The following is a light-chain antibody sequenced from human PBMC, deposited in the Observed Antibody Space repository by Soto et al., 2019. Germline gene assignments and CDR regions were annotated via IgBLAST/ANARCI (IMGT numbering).Light chain of an antibody. Sequence: EIVLTQSPGTLSLSPGERATLSCRASQSVSSSYLAWYQQKPGQAPRLLIYGASSRATGIPDRFSGSGSGTVFPLTISRLEPEDFAVYYCQQYGSSPPWTFGQGTKVEIK. V-gene: IGKV3-20*01. J-gene: IGKJ1*01. CDR2: GAS. CDR3: QQYGSSPPWT. CDR1: QSVSSSY.